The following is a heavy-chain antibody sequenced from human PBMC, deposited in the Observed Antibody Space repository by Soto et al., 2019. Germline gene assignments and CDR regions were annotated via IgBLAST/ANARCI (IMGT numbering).Heavy chain of an antibody. D-gene: IGHD2-21*02. CDR1: GESISSSSYY. CDR2: IDDSGRT. Sequence: SETLSLTCIVSGESISSSSYYWGWIHQPPGKGLEWIGSIDDSGRTYYNPSFKSRVTISIDTSKNQFSLKLSSVTATDTAVYYCARQRTTVVTQAYFDHWGQGALVTVSS. J-gene: IGHJ4*02. V-gene: IGHV4-39*01. CDR3: ARQRTTVVTQAYFDH.